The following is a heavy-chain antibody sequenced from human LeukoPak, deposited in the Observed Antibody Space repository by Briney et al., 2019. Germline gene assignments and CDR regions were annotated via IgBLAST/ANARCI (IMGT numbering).Heavy chain of an antibody. CDR2: INGSGAST. Sequence: PGGSLRLSCAASGFTFSSYAMSWVRQAPGKGLEWVSAINGSGASTYYADSVKGRFTISRDNSKNTLYLQMNSLRAEDTAVYYCAKRSSTIDAFDIWGQGTMVTVSS. J-gene: IGHJ3*02. V-gene: IGHV3-23*01. CDR3: AKRSSTIDAFDI. D-gene: IGHD2-2*01. CDR1: GFTFSSYA.